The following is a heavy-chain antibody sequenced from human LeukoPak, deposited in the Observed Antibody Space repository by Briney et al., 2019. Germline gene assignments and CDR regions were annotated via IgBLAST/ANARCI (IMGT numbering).Heavy chain of an antibody. CDR2: IKTDGTST. J-gene: IGHJ4*02. CDR3: ARAAYSSSPDY. CDR1: GFTFSNYW. Sequence: GGSLRLSCAASGFTFSNYWMHWVRRAPGKGLVWVSRIKTDGTSTSYAETEKGRFTISRDNARNSLFLQMSSLRDEDTAVYYCARAAYSSSPDYWGQGTLVTVSS. V-gene: IGHV3-74*01. D-gene: IGHD6-13*01.